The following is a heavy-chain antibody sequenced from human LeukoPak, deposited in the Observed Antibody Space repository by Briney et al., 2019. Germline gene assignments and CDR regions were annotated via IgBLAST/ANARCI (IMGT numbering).Heavy chain of an antibody. CDR3: AKSPRSAADNWFDP. D-gene: IGHD6-13*01. J-gene: IGHJ5*02. CDR2: ISAGGGST. Sequence: GGSLRLSCAASGFTLSTYAMNWVRQAPGKGLEWVSGISAGGGSTYYADSVKGRFTISRDNSKNTLYLQMNSLTVEDTAVYYCAKSPRSAADNWFDPWGQGTLVTVSS. V-gene: IGHV3-23*01. CDR1: GFTLSTYA.